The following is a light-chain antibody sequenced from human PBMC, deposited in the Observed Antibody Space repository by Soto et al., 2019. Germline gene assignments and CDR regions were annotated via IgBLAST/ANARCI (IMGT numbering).Light chain of an antibody. Sequence: AIQMSQSPSSLSPSLGDRVTITSRESQGIRNDLGWYQQKPGRPPKIXISAASTLPSGVPSRFSGSGSGTDFTLTISSLQPEDFATYYCLQDYDSPRTFGQGTKVDIK. J-gene: IGKJ1*01. V-gene: IGKV1-6*01. CDR2: AAS. CDR3: LQDYDSPRT. CDR1: QGIRND.